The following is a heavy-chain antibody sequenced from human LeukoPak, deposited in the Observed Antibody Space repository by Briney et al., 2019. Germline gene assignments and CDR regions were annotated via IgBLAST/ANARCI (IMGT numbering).Heavy chain of an antibody. CDR2: IYPGDSDT. V-gene: IGHV5-51*01. J-gene: IGHJ4*02. Sequence: WESLKISCKGSVYSFTSYWIVWVRQMPGKGLEWMGIIYPGDSDTRYSPSFQGQVTISADKSISTAYLQWSSLKASDTAMYYCARPYYDSSGYYFDYWGQGTLATVSS. CDR1: VYSFTSYW. CDR3: ARPYYDSSGYYFDY. D-gene: IGHD3-22*01.